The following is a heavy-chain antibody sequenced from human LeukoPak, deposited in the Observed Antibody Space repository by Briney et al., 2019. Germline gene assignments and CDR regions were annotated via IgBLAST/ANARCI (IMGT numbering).Heavy chain of an antibody. J-gene: IGHJ3*02. CDR1: GYTFTSYY. V-gene: IGHV1-46*01. Sequence: ASVKVSCKASGYTFTSYYMHWVRQAPGQGLEWMGIINPSGGSTSYAQKFQGRVTMTRDTSTSTVYMELSSLRSEDTAVYYCARGGDGYYHTPFGGGAFDIWGQGTMVTVSS. D-gene: IGHD3-22*01. CDR3: ARGGDGYYHTPFGGGAFDI. CDR2: INPSGGST.